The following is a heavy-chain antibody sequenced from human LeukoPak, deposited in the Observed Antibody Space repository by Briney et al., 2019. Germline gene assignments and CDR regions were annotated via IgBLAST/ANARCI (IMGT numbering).Heavy chain of an antibody. J-gene: IGHJ4*02. Sequence: GGSLRLSCTGSGFSFGDHAMSWVRQAPGKGLEWVSAISGSGGSTYYADSVKGRFTISRDNSKNTLYLQMNSLRAEDTAVYYCAKEFGDGYNLYYFDYWGQGTLVTVSS. CDR1: GFSFGDHA. V-gene: IGHV3-23*01. D-gene: IGHD5-24*01. CDR2: ISGSGGST. CDR3: AKEFGDGYNLYYFDY.